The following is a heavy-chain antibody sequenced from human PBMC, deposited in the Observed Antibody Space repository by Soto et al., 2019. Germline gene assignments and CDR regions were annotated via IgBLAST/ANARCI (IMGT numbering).Heavy chain of an antibody. CDR1: GYTFTSYG. D-gene: IGHD2-15*01. CDR2: ISAYNGNT. V-gene: IGHV1-18*01. J-gene: IGHJ6*03. CDR3: ARDGGYCSGGSCYVSGWYYYYYMDV. Sequence: QVQLVQSGAEVKKPGASVKVSCKASGYTFTSYGISWVRQAPGQGLEWMGWISAYNGNTNYAQKLQGRVTMTTDTATSTAYMELRSLRSDDTAVYYCARDGGYCSGGSCYVSGWYYYYYMDVWGKGTTVTVSS.